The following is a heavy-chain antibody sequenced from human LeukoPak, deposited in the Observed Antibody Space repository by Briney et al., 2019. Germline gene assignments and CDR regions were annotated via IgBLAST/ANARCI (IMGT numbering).Heavy chain of an antibody. D-gene: IGHD6-19*01. J-gene: IGHJ6*03. Sequence: GGSLRLSCEGSGFGFSKAWMSWARQAPGKGLEWVGRIKSVTDGGTTDYAAPVKGRFTISRDDSKNTLYLQMNSLKTEDTAVYYCTTIAVAGTAPVYYYYYMDVWGKGTTVTVSS. CDR1: GFGFSKAW. V-gene: IGHV3-15*01. CDR2: IKSVTDGGTT. CDR3: TTIAVAGTAPVYYYYYMDV.